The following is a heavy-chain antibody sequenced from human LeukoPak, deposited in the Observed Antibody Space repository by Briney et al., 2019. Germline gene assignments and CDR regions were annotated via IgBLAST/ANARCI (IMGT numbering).Heavy chain of an antibody. J-gene: IGHJ4*02. D-gene: IGHD3-22*01. Sequence: GSSVKVSCKASAGTFSSYAISWVRQAPGQGLEWMGGIIPTFGTANYAQKFQGRVTITTDESTSTAYMELSSLRSEDTAVYYCARDLGRRYYDSSGYYAFDYWGQGTLVTVSS. CDR3: ARDLGRRYYDSSGYYAFDY. CDR2: IIPTFGTA. V-gene: IGHV1-69*05. CDR1: AGTFSSYA.